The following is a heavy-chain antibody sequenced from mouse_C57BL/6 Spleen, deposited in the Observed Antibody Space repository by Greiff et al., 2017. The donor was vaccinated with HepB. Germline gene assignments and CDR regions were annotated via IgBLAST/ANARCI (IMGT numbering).Heavy chain of an antibody. Sequence: EVQLQQSGAELVRPGASVQLSCTASGFNIKDDYMHWVKQRPEQGLEWIGWIDPENGDTEYASKFQGKATITADTSSNTAYLQLSSLTSEDTAVYYCTTEGLRRANAMDYWGQGTSVTVSS. CDR1: GFNIKDDY. CDR3: TTEGLRRANAMDY. J-gene: IGHJ4*01. D-gene: IGHD2-4*01. CDR2: IDPENGDT. V-gene: IGHV14-4*01.